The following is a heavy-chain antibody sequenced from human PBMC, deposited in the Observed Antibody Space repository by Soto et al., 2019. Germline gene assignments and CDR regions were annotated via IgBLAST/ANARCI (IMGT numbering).Heavy chain of an antibody. CDR1: GYTFTGYY. D-gene: IGHD2-15*01. J-gene: IGHJ4*02. Sequence: QVQLVQSGAEVKKPGASVKVSCKASGYTFTGYYIHWVRQAPGQGPEWMGWINPNSGGTKYPKKFQGVVTMTRDTSIRIVYMSLTGLKSDDTAVYFCARDLAKGGGSAGFDYWGQGTLVAVSS. CDR2: INPNSGGT. V-gene: IGHV1-2*02. CDR3: ARDLAKGGGSAGFDY.